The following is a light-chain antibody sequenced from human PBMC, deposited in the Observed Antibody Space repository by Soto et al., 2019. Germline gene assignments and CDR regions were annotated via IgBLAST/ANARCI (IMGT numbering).Light chain of an antibody. Sequence: DLPMTQSPSSLSASVGDRVTMTCQASQDISNSLNWYQQKAGEAPKLLIYDASNLETGVPSRFSGSGSGTDCTLTLNSLQPEDIATYYCQQYGDLPLTFGGGTKVEIK. CDR2: DAS. CDR1: QDISNS. V-gene: IGKV1-33*01. CDR3: QQYGDLPLT. J-gene: IGKJ4*01.